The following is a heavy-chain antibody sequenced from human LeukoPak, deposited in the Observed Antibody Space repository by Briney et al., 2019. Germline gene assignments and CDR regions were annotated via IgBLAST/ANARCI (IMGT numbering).Heavy chain of an antibody. J-gene: IGHJ6*02. D-gene: IGHD2-15*01. Sequence: GRSLRLSCAASGFTFSSYGVHWVRQAPGKGLEWVAVIWYDGSNKYYADSVKGRFTISRDNSKNTLYLQMNSLRAEDTAVYYCARDHAHPIKRCSGGSCSLVYYYGMDVWGQGTTVTVSS. CDR2: IWYDGSNK. V-gene: IGHV3-33*08. CDR3: ARDHAHPIKRCSGGSCSLVYYYGMDV. CDR1: GFTFSSYG.